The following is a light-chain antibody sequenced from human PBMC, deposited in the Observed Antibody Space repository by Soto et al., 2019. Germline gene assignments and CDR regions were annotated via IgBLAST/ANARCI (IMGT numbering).Light chain of an antibody. CDR2: SNN. Sequence: QLVLTQPPSASGTPGQRVTISCSGSTSNIARNTVSWYQQLPGTAPKLLTQSNNQRPSGVPDRFSGSKSGTSASLAISGLQSEDEADYYCGVWDDSLNGQVFGGGTKLTVL. CDR1: TSNIARNT. J-gene: IGLJ3*02. CDR3: GVWDDSLNGQV. V-gene: IGLV1-44*01.